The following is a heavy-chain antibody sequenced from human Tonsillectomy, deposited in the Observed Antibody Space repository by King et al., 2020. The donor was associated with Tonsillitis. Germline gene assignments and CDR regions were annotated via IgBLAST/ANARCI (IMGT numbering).Heavy chain of an antibody. J-gene: IGHJ4*02. CDR1: GFSLSTSGMC. CDR3: ARNSGYSTFDY. V-gene: IGHV2-70*11. Sequence: TLKESGPALVKPTQTLTLTCTFSGFSLSTSGMCLSWIRQPPGKALEWLARIDWDVDKYYSTSLKTMLTISKDTSKNQVVLTMTNLDPVDTATYYCARNSGYSTFDYWGQGTLVTVSS. CDR2: IDWDVDK. D-gene: IGHD2-15*01.